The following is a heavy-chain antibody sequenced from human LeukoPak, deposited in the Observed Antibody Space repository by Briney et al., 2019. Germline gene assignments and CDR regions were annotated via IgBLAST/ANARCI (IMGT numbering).Heavy chain of an antibody. J-gene: IGHJ2*01. Sequence: SETLSLTCTVSGGSISSYYWSWIRQPPGKGLEWIGYIYYSGSTNYNPSLKSRVTISVDTSKNQFSLKLSSVTAADTAVYYCAREAPPAYCSSTSCYPDPYWYFDLWGRGTLVTVSS. CDR1: GGSISSYY. V-gene: IGHV4-59*01. D-gene: IGHD2-2*01. CDR3: AREAPPAYCSSTSCYPDPYWYFDL. CDR2: IYYSGST.